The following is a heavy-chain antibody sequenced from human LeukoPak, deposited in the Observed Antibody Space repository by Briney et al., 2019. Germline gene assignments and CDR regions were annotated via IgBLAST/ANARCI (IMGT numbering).Heavy chain of an antibody. D-gene: IGHD3-22*01. CDR3: LRGSSGYLNDY. CDR2: IYYSGST. Sequence: PSETLSLTCTVSGGSISSSSYYWGWIRQPPGKGLEWIGSIYYSGSTYYNPSLKSRVTISVDTSKNQFSLKLSSVTAADRAVYYCLRGSSGYLNDYWGQGTLVTVSS. V-gene: IGHV4-39*01. CDR1: GGSISSSSYY. J-gene: IGHJ4*02.